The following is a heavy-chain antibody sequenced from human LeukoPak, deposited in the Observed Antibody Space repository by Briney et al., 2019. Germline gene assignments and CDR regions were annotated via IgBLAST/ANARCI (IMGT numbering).Heavy chain of an antibody. Sequence: GGSLRLSCAASGFTFSSYAMHWVRQAQGKGLEWVAVISYDGSNKYYADSVKGRFTISRDNSKNTLYLQMNSLRAEDTAVYYCARAIVVVVAADYWGQGTLVTVSS. CDR3: ARAIVVVVAADY. V-gene: IGHV3-30-3*01. CDR1: GFTFSSYA. D-gene: IGHD2-15*01. CDR2: ISYDGSNK. J-gene: IGHJ4*02.